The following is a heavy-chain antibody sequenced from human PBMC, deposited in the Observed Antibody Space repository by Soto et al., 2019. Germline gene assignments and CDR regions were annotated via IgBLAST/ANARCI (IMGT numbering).Heavy chain of an antibody. CDR2: ISWDGGST. V-gene: IGHV3-43*01. D-gene: IGHD3-10*01. J-gene: IGHJ5*02. CDR1: GFTFDDYT. CDR3: AKDNFPYGDYGSGSYSNWFDP. Sequence: GGSLRLSCAASGFTFDDYTMHWVRQAPGKGLEWVSLISWDGGSTYYADSVKGRFTISRDNSKNSLYLQMNSLRTEDTALYYCAKDNFPYGDYGSGSYSNWFDPWGQGTLVTVSS.